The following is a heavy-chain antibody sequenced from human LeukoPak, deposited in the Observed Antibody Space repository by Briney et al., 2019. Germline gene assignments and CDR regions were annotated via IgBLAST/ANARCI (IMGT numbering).Heavy chain of an antibody. CDR2: INHSGST. CDR1: GESFSGYY. D-gene: IGHD2-8*01. Sequence: SETLSLTCAVYGESFSGYYWSWLRQPPGKGLEWIGEINHSGSTNYNPSLKSRVTISVDTSKNQFSLKLSSVTAADTAVYYCARGVNGSYYFDYWGQGTLVTVSS. V-gene: IGHV4-34*01. CDR3: ARGVNGSYYFDY. J-gene: IGHJ4*02.